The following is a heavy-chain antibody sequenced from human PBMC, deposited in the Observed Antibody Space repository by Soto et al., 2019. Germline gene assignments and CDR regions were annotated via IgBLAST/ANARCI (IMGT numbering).Heavy chain of an antibody. J-gene: IGHJ4*02. CDR1: GASISYGGFS. CDR2: ISHLENT. V-gene: IGHV4-30-2*06. CDR3: ARGGGYDSFDY. Sequence: PSETLSLTCTVSGASISYGGFSWSWIRQSPGKGLEWIGYISHLENTYLHPSFKSRLTMSIDRTGNQFSLKLSSVTAADMAVYYCARGGGYDSFDYWGQGVLVTVSS. D-gene: IGHD5-12*01.